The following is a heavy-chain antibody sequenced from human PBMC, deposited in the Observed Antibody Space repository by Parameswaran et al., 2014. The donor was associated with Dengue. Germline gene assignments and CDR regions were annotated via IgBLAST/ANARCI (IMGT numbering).Heavy chain of an antibody. J-gene: IGHJ4*02. V-gene: IGHV1-58*01. Sequence: WVRQAPGQRLEWIGWIVVGSGNTNYAQKFQERVTITRDMSTSTAYMELSSLRSEDTAVYYCAVPLWFGDIYFDYWGQGTLVTVSS. CDR3: AVPLWFGDIYFDY. CDR2: IVVGSGNT. D-gene: IGHD3-10*01.